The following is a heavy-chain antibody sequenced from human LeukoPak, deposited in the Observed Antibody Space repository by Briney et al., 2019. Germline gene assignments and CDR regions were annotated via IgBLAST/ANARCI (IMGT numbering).Heavy chain of an antibody. Sequence: GGSLRLSCAASGFTVSSSYVSWVRQAPGKGLEWVSIVYSGGSIYYADSVKGRFTTSRHNSNNTLDLQMNSLRTEDTAMYYCARSYNSAWLDYWGQGTLVTVSS. CDR2: VYSGGSI. CDR1: GFTVSSSY. CDR3: ARSYNSAWLDY. V-gene: IGHV3-53*04. J-gene: IGHJ4*02. D-gene: IGHD6-19*01.